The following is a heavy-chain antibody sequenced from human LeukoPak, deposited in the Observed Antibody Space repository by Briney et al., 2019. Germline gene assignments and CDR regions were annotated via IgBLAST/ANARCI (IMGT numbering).Heavy chain of an antibody. D-gene: IGHD5-12*01. J-gene: IGHJ4*02. CDR3: AREGGYAATFDY. Sequence: SETLSLTCTVSGGSISSYYWSWIRQPPGKGLEWIGYIYYSGSTNYNPSLKSRVTISVDTSKNQFSLKLSSVTAADTAVYYCAREGGYAATFDYWGQGTLVTVSS. CDR1: GGSISSYY. V-gene: IGHV4-59*12. CDR2: IYYSGST.